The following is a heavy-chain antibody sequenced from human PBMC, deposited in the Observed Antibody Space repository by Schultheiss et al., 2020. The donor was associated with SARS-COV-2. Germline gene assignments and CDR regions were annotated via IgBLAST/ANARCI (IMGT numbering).Heavy chain of an antibody. J-gene: IGHJ4*02. CDR3: ARDRDFDY. V-gene: IGHV3-7*01. Sequence: GGSLRLSCAASGFTFSSYSMNWVRQAPGKGLEWVANIKQDGSEKYYVDSVKGRFTISRDNAKNSLYLQMNSLRAEDTAVYYCARDRDFDYWGQGTLVTVSS. CDR2: IKQDGSEK. D-gene: IGHD3-10*01. CDR1: GFTFSSYS.